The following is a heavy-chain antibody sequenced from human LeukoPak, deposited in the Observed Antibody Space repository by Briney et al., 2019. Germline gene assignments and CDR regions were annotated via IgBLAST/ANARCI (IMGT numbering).Heavy chain of an antibody. CDR3: ARVRSGYYYPYYYYGMDV. J-gene: IGHJ6*02. CDR1: GFTFSSYA. CDR2: ISGSGDNT. D-gene: IGHD3-22*01. V-gene: IGHV3-23*01. Sequence: GGSLRLSCAASGFTFSSYAMSWVRQAPGKGLEWVSAISGSGDNTYYADSVKGRFTISRDNAKNTLYLQMNSLRAEDTAVYYCARVRSGYYYPYYYYGMDVWGQGTTVTVSS.